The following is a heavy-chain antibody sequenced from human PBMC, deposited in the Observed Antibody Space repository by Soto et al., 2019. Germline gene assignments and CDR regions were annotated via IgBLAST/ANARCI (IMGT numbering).Heavy chain of an antibody. J-gene: IGHJ4*02. Sequence: PEASLRLSCAASGFTFSNYGTHWVRQAPGKGLEWVAVIWYDGSNKYYADSVKGRFTISRDNSKNTLYLQMNSLRAEDTAVYYCAREPKNYYDSSGYYYFRYWGQGTLVTVSS. CDR3: AREPKNYYDSSGYYYFRY. CDR1: GFTFSNYG. D-gene: IGHD3-22*01. CDR2: IWYDGSNK. V-gene: IGHV3-33*01.